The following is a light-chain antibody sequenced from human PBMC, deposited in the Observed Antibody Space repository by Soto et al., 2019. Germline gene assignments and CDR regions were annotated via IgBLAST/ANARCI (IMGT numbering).Light chain of an antibody. J-gene: IGLJ2*01. CDR3: AAWDGSLNGLVV. V-gene: IGLV1-44*01. Sequence: QSVLTQPPSASATPGQRVVISCSGSNSNIGGHTVNWYRQVPGTAPKLLIYGNHKRPSGVSDRFSASKSGTSASLAISGLQSEDEADYYCAAWDGSLNGLVVFGGGTKVTVL. CDR1: NSNIGGHT. CDR2: GNH.